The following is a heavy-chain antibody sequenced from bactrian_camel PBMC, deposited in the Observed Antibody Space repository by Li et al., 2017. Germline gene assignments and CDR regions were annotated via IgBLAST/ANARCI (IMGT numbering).Heavy chain of an antibody. CDR3: ANSRERYSDYVHVY. V-gene: IGHV3S40*01. CDR2: ISKRGGVK. J-gene: IGHJ4*01. CDR1: GFAFNTHD. Sequence: QLVESGGGLVQPGGSLRLSCATSGFAFNTHDMSWVRQGPGKVLEWVSAISKRGGVKDYADSVKDRFTSSRDNAKNTLYLQLNSLKTEDTAMYYCANSRERYSDYVHVYWGQGTQVTVS. D-gene: IGHD4*01.